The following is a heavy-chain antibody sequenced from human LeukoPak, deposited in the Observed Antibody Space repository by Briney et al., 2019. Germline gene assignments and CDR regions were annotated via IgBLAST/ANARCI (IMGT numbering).Heavy chain of an antibody. Sequence: GGSLRLSCAASGFTFSTYEMNWVRQAPGKGLEWVSYVSSSGSVIFYADSVKGRFTISRDNAKNSLYLQMNSLRAEDTAVYYCARDFRGGYCSGGSCYPLEGFDPWGQGTLVTVSS. V-gene: IGHV3-48*03. J-gene: IGHJ5*02. D-gene: IGHD2-15*01. CDR3: ARDFRGGYCSGGSCYPLEGFDP. CDR1: GFTFSTYE. CDR2: VSSSGSVI.